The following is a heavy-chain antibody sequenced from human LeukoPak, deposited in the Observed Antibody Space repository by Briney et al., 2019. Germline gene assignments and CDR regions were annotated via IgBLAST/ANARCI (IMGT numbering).Heavy chain of an antibody. J-gene: IGHJ4*02. V-gene: IGHV3-21*06. CDR1: GLTFSTSG. CDR2: IGPTGSDR. D-gene: IGHD1-14*01. CDR3: ATETNGRHYDY. Sequence: KPGGSLRLSCTASGLTFSTSGFNWVRQAPGKGLEWVASIGPTGSDRYHADSIKGRFTISRDNANNFLYLQMNSLRAEDPAVYYCATETNGRHYDYWGQGTLLTVSS.